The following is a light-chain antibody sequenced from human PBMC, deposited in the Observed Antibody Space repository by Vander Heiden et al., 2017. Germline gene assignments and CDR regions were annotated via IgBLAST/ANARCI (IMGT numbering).Light chain of an antibody. Sequence: QSVLTQPPSASGTPGQRVTISCSGSSSNIGSNYVYGYQQLPGTAPKLLIYRNNQRPSGVPDRFSGSKSGTSASLAISGLRSEDEADYYCAAWDDSLSGPLFGGGTKLTVL. V-gene: IGLV1-47*01. CDR1: SSNIGSNY. J-gene: IGLJ3*02. CDR2: RNN. CDR3: AAWDDSLSGPL.